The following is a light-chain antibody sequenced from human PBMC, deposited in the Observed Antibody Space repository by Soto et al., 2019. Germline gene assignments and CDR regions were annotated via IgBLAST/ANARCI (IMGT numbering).Light chain of an antibody. Sequence: QSVLTQPASVSGSPGQSSTISCTGTSSDVGGYNYVSWYQQHPGKAPKLMISDVTNRPSGVSDRFSGSKSGNTASLTISGLQAEDEADYYCNSYRSSSTRYVFGTGTKVTVL. V-gene: IGLV2-14*01. CDR3: NSYRSSSTRYV. CDR2: DVT. J-gene: IGLJ1*01. CDR1: SSDVGGYNY.